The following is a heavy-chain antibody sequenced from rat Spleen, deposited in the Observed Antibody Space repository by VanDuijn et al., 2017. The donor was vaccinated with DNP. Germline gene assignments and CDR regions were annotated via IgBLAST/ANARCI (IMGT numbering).Heavy chain of an antibody. CDR3: TRVGDFHDGGDGDVLDV. CDR1: GFTFSYYW. J-gene: IGHJ4*01. Sequence: EVQLVESGGDLVQPGRSLKLSCVASGFTFSYYWMAWVRQVPGKGLEWIASITGGGGTTSYPDSVKGRFTISRDAARNTLSLQMNSLRSEDNDTYYCTRVGDFHDGGDGDVLDVWGQGTSVTVSS. D-gene: IGHD1-12*02. V-gene: IGHV5-31*01. CDR2: ITGGGGTT.